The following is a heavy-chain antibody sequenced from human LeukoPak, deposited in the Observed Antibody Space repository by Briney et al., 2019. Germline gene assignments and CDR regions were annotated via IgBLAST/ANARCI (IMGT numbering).Heavy chain of an antibody. Sequence: GGSLRLSCAASGFTFDDYAMHWVRQAPGKGLEWVSGISWNSGSIGYADSVKGRFTISRDNAKNSLYLQMNSLRAEDTALYYCAKGRVVVITWDYFDYWGQGTLVTVSS. V-gene: IGHV3-9*01. J-gene: IGHJ4*02. CDR2: ISWNSGSI. D-gene: IGHD3-22*01. CDR3: AKGRVVVITWDYFDY. CDR1: GFTFDDYA.